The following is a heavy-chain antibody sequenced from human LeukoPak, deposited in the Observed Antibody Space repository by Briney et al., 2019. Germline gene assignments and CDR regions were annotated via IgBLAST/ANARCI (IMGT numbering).Heavy chain of an antibody. V-gene: IGHV3-21*01. CDR2: ISSSSSYI. D-gene: IGHD4-17*01. CDR1: GFTFDDFA. CDR3: ARDPNGDYGYYYYYMDV. Sequence: PGGSLRLSCAASGFTFDDFAMSWVRQAPGKGLEWVSSISSSSSYIYYADSVKGRFTISRDNAKNSLYLQMNSLRAEDTAVYYCARDPNGDYGYYYYYMDVWGKGTTVTVSS. J-gene: IGHJ6*03.